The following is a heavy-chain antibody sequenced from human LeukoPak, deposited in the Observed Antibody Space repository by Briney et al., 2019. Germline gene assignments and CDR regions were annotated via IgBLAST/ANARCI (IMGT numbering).Heavy chain of an antibody. CDR2: VNRDGSET. CDR3: ARNNAMDV. Sequence: PGGSLRRSCAASGFAWSSHWMTWVRQVPGRGPEWVANVNRDGSETYYLDSVKGRFTISKDNAKNSLYLQMNSLRAEDTALYHCARNNAMDVWGQGTTVIVSS. V-gene: IGHV3-7*03. CDR1: GFAWSSHW. J-gene: IGHJ6*02. D-gene: IGHD2-8*01.